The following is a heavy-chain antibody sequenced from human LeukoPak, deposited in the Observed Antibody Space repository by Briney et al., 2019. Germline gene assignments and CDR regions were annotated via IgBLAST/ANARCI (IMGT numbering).Heavy chain of an antibody. CDR3: ARLMDTAMVPWYFDL. D-gene: IGHD5-18*01. CDR1: GGSFSGYY. J-gene: IGHJ2*01. Sequence: PSETLSLTCAVYGGSFSGYYWSWIRQPPGKGLEWIGEINHSGSTNYNPSLKSRVTISVDTSKNQSSLKLSSVTAADTAVYYCARLMDTAMVPWYFDLWGRGTLVTVSS. V-gene: IGHV4-34*01. CDR2: INHSGST.